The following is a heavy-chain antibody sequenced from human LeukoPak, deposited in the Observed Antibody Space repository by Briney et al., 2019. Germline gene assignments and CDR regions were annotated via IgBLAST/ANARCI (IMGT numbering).Heavy chain of an antibody. D-gene: IGHD3-16*01. J-gene: IGHJ4*02. Sequence: ASVKVSCKASGGTFSSYAISWVRPAPGQGLEWMGRIIPILGIANYAQKFQGRVTITADKSTSTAYMELSSLRSEDTAVYYCAREGGGYDQGYWGQGTLVTVSS. V-gene: IGHV1-69*04. CDR1: GGTFSSYA. CDR2: IIPILGIA. CDR3: AREGGGYDQGY.